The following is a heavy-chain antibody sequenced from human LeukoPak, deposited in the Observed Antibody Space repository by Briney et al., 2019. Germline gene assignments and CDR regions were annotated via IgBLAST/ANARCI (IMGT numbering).Heavy chain of an antibody. J-gene: IGHJ4*02. D-gene: IGHD4-23*01. CDR2: INPNSGGT. V-gene: IGHV1-2*04. CDR1: GYTFTGYY. Sequence: GASVKVSCKASGYTFTGYYMHWVRQAPGQGLEWMGWINPNSGGTNYAQKFQGWVTMTRDTSISAAYMELSRLRSDDTAVYYCARGLWETTVAPYYFDYWGQGTLVTVSS. CDR3: ARGLWETTVAPYYFDY.